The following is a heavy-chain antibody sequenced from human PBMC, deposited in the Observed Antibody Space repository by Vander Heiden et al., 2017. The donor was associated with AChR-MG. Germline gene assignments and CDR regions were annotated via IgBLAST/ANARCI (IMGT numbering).Heavy chain of an antibody. D-gene: IGHD3-22*01. CDR2: IIPIFGTA. CDR1: GGTFSSYA. V-gene: IGHV1-69*06. Sequence: QVQLVQSGAEVKKPGSSVKVSCKASGGTFSSYAIRWVRQAPGKGLEWMGGIIPIFGTANYAQKFQGRVTITADKSTSTAYMELSSLRSEDTAVYYCASEWPLDLTGNYYDSSGYYRNWGQGTLVTVSS. J-gene: IGHJ4*02. CDR3: ASEWPLDLTGNYYDSSGYYRN.